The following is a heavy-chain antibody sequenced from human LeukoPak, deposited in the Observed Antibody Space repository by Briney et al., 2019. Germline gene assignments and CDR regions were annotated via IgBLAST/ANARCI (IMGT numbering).Heavy chain of an antibody. V-gene: IGHV3-15*01. CDR2: IKSKSDGGTI. CDR1: GITFTKAY. J-gene: IGHJ4*02. D-gene: IGHD1-20*01. CDR3: STDAGYDSRWYNW. Sequence: GGSLRLSCAASGITFTKAYMSWVRQAPGKGLEWIGRIKSKSDGGTIDYGAPVEDRFTISRDDSNNKLYLLMDSLKAEDTAVYYCSTDAGYDSRWYNWWGQGTLVTVSS.